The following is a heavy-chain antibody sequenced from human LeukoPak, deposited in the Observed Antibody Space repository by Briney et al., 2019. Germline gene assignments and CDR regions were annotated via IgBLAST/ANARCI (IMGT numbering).Heavy chain of an antibody. Sequence: ETLSLTCTVSGGSISSSSYYWGWIRQPPGKGLEWVSGISGSGGSTDYADSVKGRFTISRDNSNNTLYLQLSSLRAEDTALYYCAKGGSGWYRSHFDYWGQGTLVTVSS. J-gene: IGHJ4*02. D-gene: IGHD6-19*01. V-gene: IGHV3-23*01. CDR2: ISGSGGST. CDR3: AKGGSGWYRSHFDY. CDR1: GGSISSSSYY.